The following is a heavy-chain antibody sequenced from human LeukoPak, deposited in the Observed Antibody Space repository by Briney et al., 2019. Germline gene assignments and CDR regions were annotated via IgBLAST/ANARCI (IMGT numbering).Heavy chain of an antibody. V-gene: IGHV3-49*03. Sequence: GGSLRLSRTASGFTFGDYAMSWFRQAPGKGLEWVGFIRSKAYGGTTEYAASVKGRFTISRDDSKSIAYLQMNSLKTEDTAVYYCTREVSGYDSLPDYWGQGTLVTVSS. CDR1: GFTFGDYA. J-gene: IGHJ4*02. CDR3: TREVSGYDSLPDY. D-gene: IGHD5-12*01. CDR2: IRSKAYGGTT.